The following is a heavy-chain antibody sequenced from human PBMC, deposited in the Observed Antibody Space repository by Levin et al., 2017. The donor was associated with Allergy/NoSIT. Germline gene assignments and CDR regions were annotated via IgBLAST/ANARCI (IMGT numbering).Heavy chain of an antibody. D-gene: IGHD3-3*01. V-gene: IGHV3-23*01. J-gene: IGHJ3*02. CDR1: GFTFIHYA. CDR2: ISAGGGRT. Sequence: ASVKVSCAASGFTFIHYALSWVRQAPGKGLEWVSGISAGGGRTYYTDPAKGRFTMSTDNSENTVDLQMNSLRADDTAVYYCARVVRSTMDAFDIWGQGTTVTVSS. CDR3: ARVVRSTMDAFDI.